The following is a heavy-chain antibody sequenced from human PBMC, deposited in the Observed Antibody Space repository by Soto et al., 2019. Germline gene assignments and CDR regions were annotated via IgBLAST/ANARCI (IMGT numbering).Heavy chain of an antibody. CDR2: ISGSGGST. J-gene: IGHJ4*02. V-gene: IGHV3-23*01. CDR1: GFTFSSYA. Sequence: GGFLRLSCAASGFTFSSYAMSWVRQAPGKGLEWVSAISGSGGSTYYADSVKGRFTISRDNSKNTLYLQMNSLRAEDTAVYYCAKDHSSGYPIVPYYFAYWGQGTLVTVSS. D-gene: IGHD3-22*01. CDR3: AKDHSSGYPIVPYYFAY.